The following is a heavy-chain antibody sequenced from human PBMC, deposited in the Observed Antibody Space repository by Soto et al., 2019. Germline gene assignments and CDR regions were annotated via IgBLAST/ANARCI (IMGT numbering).Heavy chain of an antibody. CDR1: GDSVSGGYY. Sequence: QVQLQESGPGLVKPSQTLSLTCTVSGDSVSGGYYWSWVRQRPRKGLEWIGYVSPIGTPYYSPSLSSRVSISIDTSKNQLSLEVRSVTAADTAVYYCARDRGSSGMDVWGQGTTVTVSS. V-gene: IGHV4-31*03. CDR3: ARDRGSSGMDV. CDR2: VSPIGTP. J-gene: IGHJ6*02.